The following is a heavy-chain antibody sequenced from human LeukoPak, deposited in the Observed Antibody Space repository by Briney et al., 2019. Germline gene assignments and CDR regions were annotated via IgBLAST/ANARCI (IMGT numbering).Heavy chain of an antibody. CDR1: GFTFSGYV. V-gene: IGHV3-21*01. J-gene: IGHJ5*02. D-gene: IGHD3-10*01. Sequence: GGSLRLSCAASGFTFSGYVMTWVRQTPGKGLECVSSITFSSSHIYYADSVKGRFTISRDNTKDSLYLQMNSLRAEDTAIYYCARGPQFSGPGWFDPWGQGTLVTVSS. CDR2: ITFSSSHI. CDR3: ARGPQFSGPGWFDP.